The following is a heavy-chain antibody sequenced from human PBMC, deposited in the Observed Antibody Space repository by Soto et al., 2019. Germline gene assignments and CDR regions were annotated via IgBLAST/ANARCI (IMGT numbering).Heavy chain of an antibody. CDR3: VRTGYGKNYFDY. D-gene: IGHD5-18*01. Sequence: GGSLRLSCAASGFTFSDYGMQWFRQAPGKGLEWVSVIYSGGSRYYAESVEGRFTISRDISKNSLYLQMNSLRAEDTAVYYCVRTGYGKNYFDYWGQGALVTVSS. CDR2: IYSGGSR. V-gene: IGHV3-53*01. J-gene: IGHJ4*02. CDR1: GFTFSDYG.